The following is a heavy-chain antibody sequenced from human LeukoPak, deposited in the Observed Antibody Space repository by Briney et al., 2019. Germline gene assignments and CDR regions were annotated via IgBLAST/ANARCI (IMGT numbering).Heavy chain of an antibody. V-gene: IGHV1-69*06. CDR2: IIPIFGTA. J-gene: IGHJ4*02. CDR1: GGTFSSYA. CDR3: ARDLPSTPYSGYDFDPPPSDY. D-gene: IGHD5-12*01. Sequence: SVKVSCKASGGTFSSYAISWVRQAPGQGLEWMGGIIPIFGTANYAQKFQGRVTITADKSTSTAYMELSSLRSEDTAVYYCARDLPSTPYSGYDFDPPPSDYWGQGTLVTVSS.